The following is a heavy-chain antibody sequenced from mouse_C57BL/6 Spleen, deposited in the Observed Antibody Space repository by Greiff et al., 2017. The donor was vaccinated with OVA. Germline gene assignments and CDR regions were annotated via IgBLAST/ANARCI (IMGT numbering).Heavy chain of an antibody. J-gene: IGHJ4*01. V-gene: IGHV1-9*01. CDR2: ILPGSGST. Sequence: VQGVESGAELMKPGASVKLSCKATGYTFTGYWIEWVKQRPGHGLEWIGEILPGSGSTNYNEKFKGKATFTADTSSNTAYMQLSSLTSEDSAIYYCTSEMLSYAMDYWGQGTSVTVSS. CDR3: TSEMLSYAMDY. CDR1: GYTFTGYW.